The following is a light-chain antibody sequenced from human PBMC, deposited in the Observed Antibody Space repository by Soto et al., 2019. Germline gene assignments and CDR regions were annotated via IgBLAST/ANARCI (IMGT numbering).Light chain of an antibody. J-gene: IGKJ3*01. CDR1: QSVSSSY. Sequence: EIVLTQSPGTLSLSPGERATLSCRASQSVSSSYLAWYQQKPGQAPRLLIYGASSRATGIPDRFSGSGSGTDFTLTTSRLEDEDGAVYYCQQYGSALLFTFGPGTKVDIK. CDR2: GAS. CDR3: QQYGSALLFT. V-gene: IGKV3-20*01.